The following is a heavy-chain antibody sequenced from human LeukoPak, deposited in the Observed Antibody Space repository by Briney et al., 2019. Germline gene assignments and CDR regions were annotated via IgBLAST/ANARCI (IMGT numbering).Heavy chain of an antibody. CDR1: GYTFTSYG. Sequence: ASVKVSCKASGYTFTSYGISWVRQAPGQGLEWMGWISAYNGATNYAQKLQGRVTMTTDTSTSTVHMELRSLRSDDTAVYYCARSNLAGWLDPWGQGTLVTVSS. V-gene: IGHV1-18*01. CDR3: ARSNLAGWLDP. D-gene: IGHD1-14*01. CDR2: ISAYNGAT. J-gene: IGHJ5*02.